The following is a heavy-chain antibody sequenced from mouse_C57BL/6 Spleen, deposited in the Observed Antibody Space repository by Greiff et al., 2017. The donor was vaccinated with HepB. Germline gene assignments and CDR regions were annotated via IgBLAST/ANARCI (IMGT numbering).Heavy chain of an antibody. CDR2: IYPGSGNT. CDR3: ARTDDGFAY. D-gene: IGHD2-12*01. V-gene: IGHV1-76*01. J-gene: IGHJ3*01. CDR1: GYTFTDYY. Sequence: QVQLKESGAELVRPGASVKLSCKASGYTFTDYYINWVKQRPGQGLEWIARIYPGSGNTYYNEKFKGKATLTAEKSSSTAYMQRSSLTSEDSAVYFCARTDDGFAYWGQGTLVTVSA.